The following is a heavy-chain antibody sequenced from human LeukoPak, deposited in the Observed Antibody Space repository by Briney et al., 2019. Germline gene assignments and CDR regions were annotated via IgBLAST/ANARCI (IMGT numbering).Heavy chain of an antibody. CDR3: ARDTPYYDFWSGYASNWFDP. J-gene: IGHJ5*02. CDR2: IKQDGSEK. V-gene: IGHV3-7*01. Sequence: GGSLRLSCAASGFTFSSYWMSWVRQAPGKGLEWVANIKQDGSEKYYVDSVKGRFTISRDNAKDSLFLQMNSLRAEDTAVYYGARDTPYYDFWSGYASNWFDPWGQGTLVTVSS. CDR1: GFTFSSYW. D-gene: IGHD3-3*01.